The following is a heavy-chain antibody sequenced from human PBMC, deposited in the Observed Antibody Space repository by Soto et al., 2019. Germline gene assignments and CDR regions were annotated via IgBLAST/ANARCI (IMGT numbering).Heavy chain of an antibody. Sequence: PGGSLRLSCGASGFTFSSYAMSWVRQAPGKGLEWVSAISGSGGSTSYADSVNGRVNVTRHNTKNTQYQQINSVIAEDTAVYYCASDWSPYDIYDLVDGGQGAMDTVFS. CDR3: ASDWSPYDIYDLVD. V-gene: IGHV3-23*01. CDR1: GFTFSSYA. J-gene: IGHJ6*02. CDR2: ISGSGGST. D-gene: IGHD3-9*01.